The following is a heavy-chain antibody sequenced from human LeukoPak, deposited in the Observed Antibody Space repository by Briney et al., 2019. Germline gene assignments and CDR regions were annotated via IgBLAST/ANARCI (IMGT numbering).Heavy chain of an antibody. CDR1: GGSIGSGGYY. Sequence: SQTLSLTCTVSGGSIGSGGYYWSWIRQHPGQGLEWIGYIYYSGSTNYNPALKSRVTISADTSKNQFSLNLRSVTAADTAVYYCARDVSLGYYDSSGHIPQIYFDYWGQGTLVTVSS. V-gene: IGHV4-31*03. CDR3: ARDVSLGYYDSSGHIPQIYFDY. CDR2: IYYSGST. D-gene: IGHD3-22*01. J-gene: IGHJ4*02.